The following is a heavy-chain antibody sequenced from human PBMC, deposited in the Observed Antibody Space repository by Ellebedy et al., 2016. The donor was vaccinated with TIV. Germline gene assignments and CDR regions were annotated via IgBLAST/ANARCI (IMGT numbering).Heavy chain of an antibody. CDR1: GGSVYSGYYY. CDR3: ARDNRPMQFLDKNRHPYGMGMDV. J-gene: IGHJ6*04. Sequence: SETLSLXXSVSGGSVYSGYYYWSWVRQPPGKGLEWIGFVYYSGSTNYNPSLKNRVTISIDTSKNQFSLRMNSVTAADAAVYYCARDNRPMQFLDKNRHPYGMGMDVWGEGTTVTVSS. V-gene: IGHV4-61*01. D-gene: IGHD3/OR15-3a*01. CDR2: VYYSGST.